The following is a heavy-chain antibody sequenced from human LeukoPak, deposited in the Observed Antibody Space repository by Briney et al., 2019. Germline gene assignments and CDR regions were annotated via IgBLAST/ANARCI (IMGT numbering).Heavy chain of an antibody. J-gene: IGHJ4*02. CDR2: ISYDGSNK. Sequence: GGSLRLSCAASGFTFSSYAMHWVRQAPGKGLEWVAVISYDGSNKYYADSVKRRFTISRDNSKNTLYLKMNSLRAEDTAVYYCAREHVWELAYFDYGGQGPLDTVPS. V-gene: IGHV3-30-3*01. CDR1: GFTFSSYA. D-gene: IGHD3-10*01. CDR3: AREHVWELAYFDY.